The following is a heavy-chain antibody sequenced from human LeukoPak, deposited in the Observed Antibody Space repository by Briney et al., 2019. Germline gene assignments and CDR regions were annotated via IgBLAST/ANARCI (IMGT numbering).Heavy chain of an antibody. D-gene: IGHD5-12*01. V-gene: IGHV4-34*01. CDR2: INHSGST. Sequence: SETLSLTCAVYGGSFSGYYWSWIRQPPGKGLEWIGEINHSGSTNYNPSLKSRVTISVDTSKNQFSLKLSSVTAADTAVYYCASDSGYDEIVYWGQGTLVTVSS. CDR3: ASDSGYDEIVY. CDR1: GGSFSGYY. J-gene: IGHJ4*02.